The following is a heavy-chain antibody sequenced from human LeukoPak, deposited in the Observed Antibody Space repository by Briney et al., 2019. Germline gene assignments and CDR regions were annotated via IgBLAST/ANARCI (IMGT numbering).Heavy chain of an antibody. D-gene: IGHD3-9*01. J-gene: IGHJ4*02. CDR2: IYHSGST. Sequence: PSETLSLTCAVSGGSISSSNWWSWVRQPPGKGLEWIGEIYHSGSTNYNPSLKSRVTISVDKSKNQFSLKLSSVTAADTAVYYCARAIYDILTGYYYYFDYWGQGTLVTVSS. CDR3: ARAIYDILTGYYYYFDY. V-gene: IGHV4-4*02. CDR1: GGSISSSNW.